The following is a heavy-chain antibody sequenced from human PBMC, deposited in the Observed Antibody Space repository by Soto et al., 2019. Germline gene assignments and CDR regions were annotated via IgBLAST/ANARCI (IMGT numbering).Heavy chain of an antibody. CDR1: GFTFSSYA. CDR3: ARGLSSDYYYYGMDV. V-gene: IGHV3-30-3*01. Sequence: QVQLVESGGGVVQPGRSLRLSCAASGFTFSSYAMHWVRQAPGKGLEWVAVISYDGSNKYYADSVKGRFTISRDNSKNTLELQMNSLRAEDTAVYYCARGLSSDYYYYGMDVWGQGTTVTVSS. CDR2: ISYDGSNK. J-gene: IGHJ6*02. D-gene: IGHD6-6*01.